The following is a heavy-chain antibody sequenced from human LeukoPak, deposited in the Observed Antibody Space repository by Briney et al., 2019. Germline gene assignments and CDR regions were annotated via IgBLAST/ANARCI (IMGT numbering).Heavy chain of an antibody. CDR2: ISYDGSNK. CDR1: GFTFSSYG. Sequence: GGSLRLSCAASGFTFSSYGMHWVRQAPGKGLEWVAVISYDGSNKYYADSVKGRFTISRDNSKSTLYLQMNSLRAEDTAVYYCAKDGLAVAGTRRVLIDYWGQGTLVTVSS. V-gene: IGHV3-30*18. CDR3: AKDGLAVAGTRRVLIDY. D-gene: IGHD6-19*01. J-gene: IGHJ4*02.